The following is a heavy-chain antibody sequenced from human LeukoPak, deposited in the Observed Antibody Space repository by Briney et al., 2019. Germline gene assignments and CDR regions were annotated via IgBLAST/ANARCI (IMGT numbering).Heavy chain of an antibody. D-gene: IGHD3-3*01. CDR3: AREVDDFWSGYFPFDC. V-gene: IGHV6-1*01. Sequence: SQTLSLTCAISGDSVSSNSAAWNWIRQSPSRGLEWLGRTYYRSKWYNDYAVSVKSRITINPDTSKNQFSLQLNSVTPEDTAVYYCAREVDDFWSGYFPFDCWGQGTLVTVSS. CDR2: TYYRSKWYN. CDR1: GDSVSSNSAA. J-gene: IGHJ5*01.